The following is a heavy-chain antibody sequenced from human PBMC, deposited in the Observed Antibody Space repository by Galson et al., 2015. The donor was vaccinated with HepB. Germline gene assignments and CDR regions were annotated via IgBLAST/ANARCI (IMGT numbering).Heavy chain of an antibody. D-gene: IGHD3-22*01. J-gene: IGHJ4*02. V-gene: IGHV3-30-3*01. CDR2: MSYDGSNK. Sequence: SLRLSCAASGFTFSSYAMRWVRQAPGKGLEWVALMSYDGSNKYYADSVKGRFTISRDNSKNMLYLQMNSLRAEDTAVYYCARDQLIVGIADYFDYWGQGTLVTVSS. CDR3: ARDQLIVGIADYFDY. CDR1: GFTFSSYA.